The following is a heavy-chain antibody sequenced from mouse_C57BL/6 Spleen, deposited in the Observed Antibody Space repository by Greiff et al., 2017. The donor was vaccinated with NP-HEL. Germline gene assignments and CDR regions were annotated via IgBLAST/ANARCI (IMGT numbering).Heavy chain of an antibody. CDR1: GFSLTSYG. CDR2: IWRGGST. CDR3: AKTYDYGSYAMDY. Sequence: VKLMESGPGLVQPSQSLSITCTVSGFSLTSYGVHWVRQSPGKGLEWLGVIWRGGSTDYNAAFMSRLSITKDNSKSQVFFKMNSLQADDTAIYYCAKTYDYGSYAMDYWGQGTSVTVSS. J-gene: IGHJ4*01. D-gene: IGHD2-4*01. V-gene: IGHV2-5*01.